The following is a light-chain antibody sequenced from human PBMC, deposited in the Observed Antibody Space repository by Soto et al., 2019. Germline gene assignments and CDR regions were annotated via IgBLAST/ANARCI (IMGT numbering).Light chain of an antibody. CDR2: GAS. V-gene: IGKV3-15*01. CDR3: QKYNNGLRWYT. J-gene: IGKJ2*01. Sequence: EIVMTQSPATLSVSPGERATLSCRASQSVSSNLAWYQQKPGQAPRLLIYGASTMATGIPARFSGSGSGTEFTLTISIRQLEDFAVYYSQKYNNGLRWYTFGEGTKLEIK. CDR1: QSVSSN.